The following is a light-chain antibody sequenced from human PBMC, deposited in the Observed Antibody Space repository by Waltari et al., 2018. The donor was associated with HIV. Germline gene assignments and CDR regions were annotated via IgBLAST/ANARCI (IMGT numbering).Light chain of an antibody. CDR3: QQYYSVPWT. V-gene: IGKV4-1*01. CDR2: WAS. CDR1: QSVLYSSNNNNY. J-gene: IGKJ1*01. Sequence: DIVMTQSPDSLAVSLVERATFTCKSSQSVLYSSNNNNYLAWYQQKPGQPPKLLFYWASARESGVPDRFSGSGSETDFTLTISGLQAEDVAVYYCQQYYSVPWTFGQGTKVEIK.